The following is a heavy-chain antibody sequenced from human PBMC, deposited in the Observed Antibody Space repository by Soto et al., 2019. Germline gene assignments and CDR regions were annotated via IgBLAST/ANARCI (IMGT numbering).Heavy chain of an antibody. Sequence: ASVKVSCKASGYTFTSYGISWVRQAPGQGLEWMGWISAYNGNTNYAQKLQGRVTMTTDTSTSTAYMELRSLRSDDTAVYYCASVVVGAYYYYYGMDVWGQGTTVTV. V-gene: IGHV1-18*04. CDR3: ASVVVGAYYYYYGMDV. CDR2: ISAYNGNT. J-gene: IGHJ6*02. CDR1: GYTFTSYG. D-gene: IGHD2-15*01.